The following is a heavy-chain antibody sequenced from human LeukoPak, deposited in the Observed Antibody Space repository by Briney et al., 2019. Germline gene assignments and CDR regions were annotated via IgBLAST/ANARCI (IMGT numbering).Heavy chain of an antibody. D-gene: IGHD4-23*01. J-gene: IGHJ4*02. CDR1: GFTFSDYY. V-gene: IGHV3-11*04. CDR3: ARDYGGSSPFDY. CDR2: ISSGSSTI. Sequence: GGSLRLSCAASGFTFSDYYMSWIRQAPGKGLEWVSYISSGSSTIYYADSVKGRFTISRDNAKNSLYLHMNSLRAEDTAVYYCARDYGGSSPFDYWGQGTLVTVSS.